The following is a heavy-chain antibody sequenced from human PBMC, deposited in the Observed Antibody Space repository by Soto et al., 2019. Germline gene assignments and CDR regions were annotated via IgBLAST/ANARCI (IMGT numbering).Heavy chain of an antibody. CDR1: GYKFGSAW. CDR3: ARQLSHMCDS. V-gene: IGHV5-51*01. J-gene: IGHJ4*02. Sequence: LGESLKISCKGVGYKFGSAWIGWVRQMPGKGLEWMGIIKPGTSDIRYSPSCRGHVTISADEAVSTAYLQWSSLKASDTAMYYCARQLSHMCDSWGQGT. CDR2: IKPGTSDI.